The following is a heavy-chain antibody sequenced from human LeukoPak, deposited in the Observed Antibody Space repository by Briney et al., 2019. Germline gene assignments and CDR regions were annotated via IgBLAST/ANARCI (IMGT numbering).Heavy chain of an antibody. D-gene: IGHD3-3*01. CDR1: GGSISSYY. J-gene: IGHJ3*02. Sequence: SETLSLTCTVSGGSISSYYWSWIRQPPGKGLEWIGYIYYSGSTNYKPSLKSRVTISVDTSKNQFSLKLSSVTAADTAVYYCASRIFVGAFDIWGQGTMVTVSS. CDR3: ASRIFVGAFDI. V-gene: IGHV4-59*01. CDR2: IYYSGST.